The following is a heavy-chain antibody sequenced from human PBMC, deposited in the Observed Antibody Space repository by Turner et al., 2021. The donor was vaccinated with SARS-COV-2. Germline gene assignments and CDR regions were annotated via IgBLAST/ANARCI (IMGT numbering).Heavy chain of an antibody. CDR1: GGTFSSYP. Sequence: QVQLVQSGAEVKKPGSSVKVSCKASGGTFSSYPISWVRQAPGQGLEWMGRMIPIVGVANYAQKFQGRVTITADKSTSTAYMELSSLRSEDTAVYYCARINSGGFDYWGQGTLVTVSS. V-gene: IGHV1-69*04. J-gene: IGHJ4*02. D-gene: IGHD3-10*01. CDR2: MIPIVGVA. CDR3: ARINSGGFDY.